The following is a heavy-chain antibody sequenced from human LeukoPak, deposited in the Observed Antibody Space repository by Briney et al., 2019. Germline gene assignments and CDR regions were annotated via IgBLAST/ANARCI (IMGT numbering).Heavy chain of an antibody. V-gene: IGHV3-30*03. CDR2: ISYDGSNK. CDR3: AREARITMIVVADLDP. CDR1: GFTFSSSG. J-gene: IGHJ5*02. Sequence: GGSLRLSCAASGFTFSSSGMHWVRQAPGKGLEWVAVISYDGSNKYYADSAKGRFTISRDNSKNTLYLQMNSLRAEDTAVYYCAREARITMIVVADLDPWGQGTLVTVSS. D-gene: IGHD3-22*01.